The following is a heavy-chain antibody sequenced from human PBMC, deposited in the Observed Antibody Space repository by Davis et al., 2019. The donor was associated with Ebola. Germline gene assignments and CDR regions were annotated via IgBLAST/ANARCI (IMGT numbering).Heavy chain of an antibody. CDR1: GFTFSSYW. J-gene: IGHJ4*02. CDR2: IKQDGSEK. CDR3: ATTTRKTWIQLWIYFDY. V-gene: IGHV3-7*01. D-gene: IGHD5-18*01. Sequence: GESLKISCAASGFTFSSYWMSWVRQAPGKGLEWVANIKQDGSEKYYVDSVKGRFTISRDNAKNSLYLQMNSLRAEDTAVYYCATTTRKTWIQLWIYFDYWGQGTLVTVSS.